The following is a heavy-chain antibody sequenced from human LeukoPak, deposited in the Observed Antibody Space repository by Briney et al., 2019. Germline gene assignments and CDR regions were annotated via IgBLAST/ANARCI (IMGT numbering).Heavy chain of an antibody. CDR3: ARGPPNWGYDY. Sequence: ASVKVSCKASGYTFTSYDSNWVRQATGQRPEWMGWMSPNSGDTGYAQKFQDRVTMTRNTSISTAYMELSSLRSDDAAVYYCARGPPNWGYDYWGPGTLVTVSS. V-gene: IGHV1-8*01. J-gene: IGHJ4*02. CDR1: GYTFTSYD. CDR2: MSPNSGDT. D-gene: IGHD7-27*01.